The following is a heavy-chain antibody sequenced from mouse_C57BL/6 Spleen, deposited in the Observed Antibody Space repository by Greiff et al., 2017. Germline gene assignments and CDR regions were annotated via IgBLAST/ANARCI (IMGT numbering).Heavy chain of an antibody. V-gene: IGHV5-4*01. CDR2: ISDGGSYT. J-gene: IGHJ4*01. CDR3: ARVYDSYYYAMDD. CDR1: GFTFSSYA. D-gene: IGHD2-3*01. Sequence: EVHLVESGGGLVKPGGSLKLSCAASGFTFSSYALSWVRQTPEKRLEWVATISDGGSYTYYPDNVKGRFTISRDNAKNNLYLQMSHLKSEDTAMXYCARVYDSYYYAMDDWGQGTSVTVSS.